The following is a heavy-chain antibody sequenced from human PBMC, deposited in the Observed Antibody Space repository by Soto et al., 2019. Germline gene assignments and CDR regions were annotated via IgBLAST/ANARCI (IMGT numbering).Heavy chain of an antibody. J-gene: IGHJ5*02. CDR1: GGSISSYY. V-gene: IGHV4-59*01. CDR3: AREKYSSGTVDP. D-gene: IGHD6-19*01. Sequence: SETLSLTCTVSGGSISSYYWSWIRQPPGKGLEWIGYIYYSGSTNYNPSLKSRVTISVDTSKNQFSLKLSSVTAADTAVYYCAREKYSSGTVDPWGQGTLVTVSS. CDR2: IYYSGST.